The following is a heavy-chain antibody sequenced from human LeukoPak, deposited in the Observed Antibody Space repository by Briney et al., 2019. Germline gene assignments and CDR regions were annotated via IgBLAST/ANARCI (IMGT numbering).Heavy chain of an antibody. CDR3: ARVLVVAATIEGGWFDP. V-gene: IGHV1-69*05. Sequence: SVKVSCKASGGTFSSYAISWVRQAPGQGLEWMGGIIPIFGTANYAQKFQDRVTITTDESTSTAYMELSSLRSEDAAVYYCARVLVVAATIEGGWFDPWGQGTLVTVSS. CDR1: GGTFSSYA. D-gene: IGHD2-15*01. J-gene: IGHJ5*02. CDR2: IIPIFGTA.